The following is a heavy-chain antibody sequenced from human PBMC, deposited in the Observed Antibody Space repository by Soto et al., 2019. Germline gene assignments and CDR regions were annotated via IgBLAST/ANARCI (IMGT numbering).Heavy chain of an antibody. V-gene: IGHV1-69*13. CDR3: ARGPAHTIGFDY. CDR2: IIPIFGTA. CDR1: GGTFSSYA. Sequence: AVKVYCKASGGTFSSYAISWVRPAPGQGLDWMGGIIPIFGTANYAQKFQGRVTITADESTSTAYVELSSLRSEDTAVYYCARGPAHTIGFDYWGQGTLVTVSS. J-gene: IGHJ4*02. D-gene: IGHD3-3*01.